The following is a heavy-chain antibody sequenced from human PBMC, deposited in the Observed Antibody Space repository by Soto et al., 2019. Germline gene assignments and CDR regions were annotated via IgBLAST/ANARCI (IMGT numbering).Heavy chain of an antibody. CDR3: ARTLDYGHMDV. D-gene: IGHD3-16*01. J-gene: IGHJ6*03. Sequence: QVQLQESGPRLVNPSETLSLTCTVSGASVRDQYWTWIRQPRGKRLEFIGYIFSVVRTKYNPSLESRVTISVDTSKNQFSLRLTSVAATDTAVYYCARTLDYGHMDVWGKGTTVTVSS. CDR1: GASVRDQY. CDR2: IFSVVRT. V-gene: IGHV4-59*02.